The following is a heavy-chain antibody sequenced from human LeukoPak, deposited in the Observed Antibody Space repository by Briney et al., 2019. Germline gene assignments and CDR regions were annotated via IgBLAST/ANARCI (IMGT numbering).Heavy chain of an antibody. V-gene: IGHV4-39*01. D-gene: IGHD1-26*01. CDR1: GGSISSSNCF. CDR3: ARQDSGNYFPILDY. CDR2: IYYSGGTT. Sequence: SETLSLTCTVSGGSISSSNCFWGWIRQPPGKGLKWIGTIYYSGGTTYYNPSLKSRVTISVDTSKNQFSLKLTSVTAADTAVYYCARQDSGNYFPILDYWGQGTLVTVSS. J-gene: IGHJ4*02.